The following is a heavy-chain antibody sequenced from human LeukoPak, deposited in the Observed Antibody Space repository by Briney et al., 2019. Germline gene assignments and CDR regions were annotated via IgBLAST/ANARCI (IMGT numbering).Heavy chain of an antibody. CDR2: ISYDGSNK. CDR1: GSTFSSYG. J-gene: IGHJ6*02. V-gene: IGHV3-30*18. CDR3: AKDYGDYYYYYYGMDV. D-gene: IGHD4-17*01. Sequence: GGSLRLSCAASGSTFSSYGMHWVRQAPGKGLEWVAVISYDGSNKYYADSVKGRFTISRDNSKNTLYLQMNSLRAEDTAVYYCAKDYGDYYYYYYGMDVWGQGTTVTVSS.